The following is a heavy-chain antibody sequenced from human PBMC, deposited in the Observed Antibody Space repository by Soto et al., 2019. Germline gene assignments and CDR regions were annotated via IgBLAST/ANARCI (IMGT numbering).Heavy chain of an antibody. V-gene: IGHV3-30*18. Sequence: QVPLVESGGGVVQPGRSLRLSCAASGFTFSSYGMHWVRQAPGKGLEWVAVISYDGSNKYYADSVKGRFTISRDNSKNTLYLQMNSLRAEDTAVYNCAKDVVVGATTGLGDYYYYYGMDVWGQGTTVTVSS. J-gene: IGHJ6*02. CDR2: ISYDGSNK. CDR1: GFTFSSYG. CDR3: AKDVVVGATTGLGDYYYYYGMDV. D-gene: IGHD1-26*01.